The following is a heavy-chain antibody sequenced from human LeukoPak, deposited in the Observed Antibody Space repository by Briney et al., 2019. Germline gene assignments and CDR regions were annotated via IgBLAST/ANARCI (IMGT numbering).Heavy chain of an antibody. CDR3: ARDGTMIVVEDGGAFDI. CDR2: ISSSSSTI. J-gene: IGHJ3*02. D-gene: IGHD3-22*01. V-gene: IGHV3-48*01. Sequence: PGGSLRLSCAASGFTFSSYGMHWVRQAPGKGLEWVSYISSSSSTIYYADSVKGRFTISRDNAKNSLYLQMNSLRAEDTAVYYCARDGTMIVVEDGGAFDIWGQGTMVTVSS. CDR1: GFTFSSYG.